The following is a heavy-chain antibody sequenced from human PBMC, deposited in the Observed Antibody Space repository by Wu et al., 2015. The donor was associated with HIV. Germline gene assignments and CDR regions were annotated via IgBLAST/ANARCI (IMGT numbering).Heavy chain of an antibody. D-gene: IGHD4/OR15-4a*01. J-gene: IGHJ4*02. Sequence: QVQLVQSGAEVKKPGSSVKVSCKTSGAIFTNHAISWVRQAPGQGLEWMGGTSPIIGTPKYAQNFQGRVTMITDESTSTAYVELSNLRSDDTAVYYCATRRPTAGAPFASWGQGTLVTVSS. CDR3: ATRRPTAGAPFAS. CDR2: TSPIIGTP. CDR1: GAIFTNHA. V-gene: IGHV1-69*05.